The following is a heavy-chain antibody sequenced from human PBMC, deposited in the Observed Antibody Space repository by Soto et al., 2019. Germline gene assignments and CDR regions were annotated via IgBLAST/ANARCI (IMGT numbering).Heavy chain of an antibody. J-gene: IGHJ4*02. D-gene: IGHD2-8*02. CDR3: ARDKITGLFDY. CDR1: GGSITNYY. V-gene: IGHV4-59*12. CDR2: INHTGTT. Sequence: SETLSLTCTVSGGSITNYYYSWIRQAPGQGLEWVGYINHTGTTTYHPSLKSRVTISLDTSKNQFSLKLTSVTAADTAVYYCARDKITGLFDYWGQGTLVTVSS.